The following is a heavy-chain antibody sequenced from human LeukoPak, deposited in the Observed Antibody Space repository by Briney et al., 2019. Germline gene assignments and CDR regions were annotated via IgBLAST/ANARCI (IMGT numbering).Heavy chain of an antibody. V-gene: IGHV1-2*02. CDR3: ARDHPYSSGWYGRVEALDL. CDR1: GFIFTGYY. Sequence: ASVKVSCKASGFIFTGYYMHWVRQAPGQGLEWMGCINANSGGTNYAQKFQGRVTMTRDTSISTAYMDLSRLRSDDTAVYYCARDHPYSSGWYGRVEALDLWGQGTTVTVSS. CDR2: INANSGGT. J-gene: IGHJ3*01. D-gene: IGHD6-19*01.